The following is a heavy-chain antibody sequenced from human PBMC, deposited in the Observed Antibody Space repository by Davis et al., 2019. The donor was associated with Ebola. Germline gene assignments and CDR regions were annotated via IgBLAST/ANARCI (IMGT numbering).Heavy chain of an antibody. CDR3: ARDHNIGGYYYYGMDV. D-gene: IGHD3-10*01. CDR2: ISQSGST. V-gene: IGHV4-4*02. J-gene: IGHJ6*02. Sequence: MPSETLSLTCAVSGDSISSSNWWSWVRQPPGKGLEWIGEISQSGSTNYNPSLKSRVTISVDTSKNQFSLKLSSVTAADTAVYYCARDHNIGGYYYYGMDVWGQGTTVTVSS. CDR1: GDSISSSNW.